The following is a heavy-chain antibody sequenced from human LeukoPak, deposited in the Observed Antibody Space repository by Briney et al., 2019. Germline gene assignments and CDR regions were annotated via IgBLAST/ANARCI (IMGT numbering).Heavy chain of an antibody. V-gene: IGHV1-2*02. CDR2: INPNSGGT. Sequence: GASVKVSCKASGYTLTTYYIHWVRQAPGQGLEWLGRINPNSGGTNYAQKFQGRVTLTRDTSISTAYMELGRLRSDDTAVYYCARDYDAIDDYYGYYYFYMDVWGKGTTVTVSS. D-gene: IGHD3-10*01. CDR3: ARDYDAIDDYYGYYYFYMDV. CDR1: GYTLTTYY. J-gene: IGHJ6*03.